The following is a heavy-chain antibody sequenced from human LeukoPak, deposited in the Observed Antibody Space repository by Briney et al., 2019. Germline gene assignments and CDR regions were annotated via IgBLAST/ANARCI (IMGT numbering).Heavy chain of an antibody. V-gene: IGHV4-31*03. D-gene: IGHD3-10*01. Sequence: TSETLPLTCTVSGGSISSGGYYWSWTRQHPGKGLEWIGYIYYSGSTYYNPSLKSRVTISVDTSKNQFSLKLSSVTAADTAVYYCARLTMVRGASTDYWGQGTLVTVSS. CDR2: IYYSGST. CDR3: ARLTMVRGASTDY. CDR1: GGSISSGGYY. J-gene: IGHJ4*02.